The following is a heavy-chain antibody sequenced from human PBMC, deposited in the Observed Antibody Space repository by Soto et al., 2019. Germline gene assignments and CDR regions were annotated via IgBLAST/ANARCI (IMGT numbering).Heavy chain of an antibody. V-gene: IGHV3-48*02. CDR1: GFTFSSYS. CDR2: ISSSSSTI. Sequence: GGSLRLSCAASGFTFSSYSMNWVRQAPGKGLEWVSYISSSSSTIYYADSVKGRFTISRDNAKNSLYLQMNSLRDEDTAVYYCARDLPLDILTGPYYFDYWGQGTLVTVSS. J-gene: IGHJ4*02. CDR3: ARDLPLDILTGPYYFDY. D-gene: IGHD3-9*01.